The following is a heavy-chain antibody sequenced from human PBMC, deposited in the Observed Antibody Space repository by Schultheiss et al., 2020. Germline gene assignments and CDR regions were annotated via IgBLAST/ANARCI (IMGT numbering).Heavy chain of an antibody. V-gene: IGHV3-21*04. CDR1: GFTFGSYA. CDR3: ARVAAAGWAIDY. Sequence: GGSLRLSCTASGFTFGSYAMNWVRQAPGKGLEWVSSISSSSSTIYYADSVKGRFTISRDNAKNSLYLQMNSLRAEDTAVYYCARVAAAGWAIDYWGQGTLVTVSS. CDR2: ISSSSSTI. D-gene: IGHD6-13*01. J-gene: IGHJ4*02.